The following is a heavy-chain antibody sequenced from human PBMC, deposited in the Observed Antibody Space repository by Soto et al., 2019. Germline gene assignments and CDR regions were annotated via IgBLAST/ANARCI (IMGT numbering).Heavy chain of an antibody. Sequence: GGSLRLSCAASGFTFSSYSMNWVRQAPGKGLEWVLCIGSDGNNRYYADSVKGRFTISRDNAKSSLYEQMDSLRAEDTAVYYCTISERVALGTGPFDYWGQGTLVTVSS. CDR1: GFTFSSYS. CDR3: TISERVALGTGPFDY. V-gene: IGHV3-21*01. J-gene: IGHJ4*02. D-gene: IGHD6-13*01. CDR2: IGSDGNNR.